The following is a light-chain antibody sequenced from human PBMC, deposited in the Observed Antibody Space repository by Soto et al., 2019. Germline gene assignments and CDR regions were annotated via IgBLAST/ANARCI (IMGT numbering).Light chain of an antibody. CDR1: QSVSSSY. J-gene: IGKJ4*01. CDR3: QYYRTS. Sequence: EIVLTQSPGTLSLSPGERATLSCRASQSVSSSYLAWYQHKPGQAPRQLIYGASSRATGIPDRFSGSGSGTHFTRTITRLEPEDFAVYYCQYYRTSFGGGTRVEIK. V-gene: IGKV3-20*01. CDR2: GAS.